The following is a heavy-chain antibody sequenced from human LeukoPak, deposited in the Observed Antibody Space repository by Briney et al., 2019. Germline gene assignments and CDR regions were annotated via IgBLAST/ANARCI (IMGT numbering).Heavy chain of an antibody. CDR2: ISAYNGNT. CDR1: GYTFTSYG. V-gene: IGHV1-18*01. Sequence: GASVKVSCKASGYTFTSYGISWVRQAPGQGLEWMGWISAYNGNTNYAQKFQGRLTMTTDTSTSTAYMELKSLRSDDTAVYYCARDYVEMSTIRDFGYWGQGTLVTVSS. D-gene: IGHD5-24*01. J-gene: IGHJ4*02. CDR3: ARDYVEMSTIRDFGY.